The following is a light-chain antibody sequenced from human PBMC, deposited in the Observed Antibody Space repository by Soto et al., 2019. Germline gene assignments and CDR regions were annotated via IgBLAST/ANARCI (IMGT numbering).Light chain of an antibody. Sequence: EIVLTQSPATLSLSPGERATLSCRASQSVSSYLAWYQQKPGQAPRLLRYDASNRATGIPARFSGSGSGTDFTLTISSLEPEDFAVYYCQQRSNWRGLTFGGGTKVEIK. CDR1: QSVSSY. V-gene: IGKV3-11*01. J-gene: IGKJ4*01. CDR3: QQRSNWRGLT. CDR2: DAS.